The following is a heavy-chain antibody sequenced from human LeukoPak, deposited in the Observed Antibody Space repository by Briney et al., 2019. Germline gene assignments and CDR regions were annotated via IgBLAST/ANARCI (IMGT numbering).Heavy chain of an antibody. CDR2: IYTSGST. CDR1: GGSISSYY. V-gene: IGHV4-4*07. Sequence: SETLSLTCTVSGGSISSYYWSWIRQPAGKGLEWIGRIYTSGSTNYNPSLKSRVTMSVDTSKNQFSLKLSSVTAADTAVYYCARLYCSSTSCYKWGNAFDIWGQGTMVTVSS. J-gene: IGHJ3*02. D-gene: IGHD2-2*02. CDR3: ARLYCSSTSCYKWGNAFDI.